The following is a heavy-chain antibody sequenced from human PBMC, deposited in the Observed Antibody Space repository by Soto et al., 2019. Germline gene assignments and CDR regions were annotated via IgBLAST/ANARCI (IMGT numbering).Heavy chain of an antibody. V-gene: IGHV3-21*06. CDR2: ISGTGTFI. CDR3: ARGSVIDTGDALHI. D-gene: IGHD2-21*01. CDR1: GFTFSRHS. J-gene: IGHJ3*02. Sequence: EVQLVESGGGLVKPGGSLRLSCAASGFTFSRHSMNWVRQAPGKGLEWVSCISGTGTFIYYSDSVKGRFTISRDDAKSSLYLQMNSLTAEDTAVYYCARGSVIDTGDALHIWGPGTMVTVS.